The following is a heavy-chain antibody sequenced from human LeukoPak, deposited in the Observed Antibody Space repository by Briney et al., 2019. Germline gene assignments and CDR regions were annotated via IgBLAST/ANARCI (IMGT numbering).Heavy chain of an antibody. CDR3: ARDHYFVSGSYDY. CDR2: ISSSGSTI. Sequence: GGSLRLSCAASGFTFSSYSMNWVRQAPGKGLEWVSYISSSGSTIYYADSVKGRFTISRDNAKNSLYLQMNSLGAEDTAVYYCARDHYFVSGSYDYWGQGTLVTVSS. J-gene: IGHJ4*02. CDR1: GFTFSSYS. V-gene: IGHV3-48*04. D-gene: IGHD3-10*01.